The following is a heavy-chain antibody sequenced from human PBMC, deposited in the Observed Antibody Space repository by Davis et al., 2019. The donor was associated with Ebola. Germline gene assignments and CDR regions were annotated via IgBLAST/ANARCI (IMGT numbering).Heavy chain of an antibody. CDR3: STVVTNVDF. CDR1: GGTFSSQG. V-gene: IGHV1-69*06. Sequence: SVKVSCKASGGTFSSQGISWVRQAPGQGLEWMGGIVPIFGRTKYAERFEGRVTITADKSTSTVFMEVSSLRSEDTAVYYCSTVVTNVDFWGQGTLVTVSS. J-gene: IGHJ4*02. D-gene: IGHD4-23*01. CDR2: IVPIFGRT.